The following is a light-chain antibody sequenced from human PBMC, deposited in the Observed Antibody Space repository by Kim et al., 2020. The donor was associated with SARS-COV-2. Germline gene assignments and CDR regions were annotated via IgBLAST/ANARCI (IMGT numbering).Light chain of an antibody. CDR1: QSVSNN. Sequence: SPGENVTLSCRASQSVSNNLAWYQQKPGQAPRLLIYRASTRATGIPARFSGSGSGTEFTLDISSLQSEDFAVYYCQQYDNWPPVTFGGGTKVDIK. CDR2: RAS. V-gene: IGKV3-15*01. CDR3: QQYDNWPPVT. J-gene: IGKJ4*01.